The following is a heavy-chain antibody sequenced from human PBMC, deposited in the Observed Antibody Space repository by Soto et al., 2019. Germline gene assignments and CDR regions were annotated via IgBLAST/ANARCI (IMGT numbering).Heavy chain of an antibody. Sequence: SVKVSCKASGGTFSSYAISWVRQAPGQGLEWMGGIIPIFGTANYAQKFQGRVTITADESTSTAYMELSSLRSEDTAVYYCARDEPGPRRYYDSLGAFDIWGQGTMVTVSS. CDR1: GGTFSSYA. V-gene: IGHV1-69*13. CDR2: IIPIFGTA. J-gene: IGHJ3*02. CDR3: ARDEPGPRRYYDSLGAFDI. D-gene: IGHD3-22*01.